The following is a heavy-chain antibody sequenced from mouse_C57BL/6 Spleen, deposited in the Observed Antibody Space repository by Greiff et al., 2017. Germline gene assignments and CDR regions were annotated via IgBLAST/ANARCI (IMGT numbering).Heavy chain of an antibody. CDR1: GYTFTSYW. D-gene: IGHD3-1*01. Sequence: QVQLQQPGAELVKPGASVKLSCKASGYTFTSYWMQWVKQRPGQGLEWIGEIDPSDSYTNYNQKFKGKATLTVDTSSSTADMQLSSLTSEDAAVYYCAWATDYYAIDYWGQGTSVTVSS. CDR3: AWATDYYAIDY. V-gene: IGHV1-50*01. J-gene: IGHJ4*01. CDR2: IDPSDSYT.